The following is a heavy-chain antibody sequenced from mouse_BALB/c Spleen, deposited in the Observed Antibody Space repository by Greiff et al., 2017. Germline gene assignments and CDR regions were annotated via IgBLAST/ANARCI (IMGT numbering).Heavy chain of an antibody. CDR3: ARGGLYGNYAMDY. J-gene: IGHJ4*01. CDR2: INPYNDGT. Sequence: VQLQQPGPELVKPGASVKMSCKASGYTFTSYVMHWVKQKPGQGLEWIGYINPYNDGTKYNEKFKGKATLTSDKSSSTAYMELSSLTSEDSAVYYCARGGLYGNYAMDYWGQGTSVTVSS. CDR1: GYTFTSYV. D-gene: IGHD2-1*01. V-gene: IGHV1-14*01.